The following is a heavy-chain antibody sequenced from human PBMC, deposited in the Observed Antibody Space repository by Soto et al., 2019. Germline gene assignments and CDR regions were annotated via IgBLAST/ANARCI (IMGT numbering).Heavy chain of an antibody. Sequence: SVKVSFKASGGTFSSYAISWVRQAPGQGLEWMGGIIPIFGTANYAQKFQGRVTITADESTSTAYMELSSLRSEDTAVYYCARGGIVATITGLGYWGQGTLVTVS. J-gene: IGHJ4*02. V-gene: IGHV1-69*13. CDR2: IIPIFGTA. D-gene: IGHD5-12*01. CDR3: ARGGIVATITGLGY. CDR1: GGTFSSYA.